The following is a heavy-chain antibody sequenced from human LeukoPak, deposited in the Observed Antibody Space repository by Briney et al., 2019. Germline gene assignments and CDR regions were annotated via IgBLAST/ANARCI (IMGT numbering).Heavy chain of an antibody. Sequence: PGGSLRLSCAASGFTFSSYGMHWVRQAPGKGLEWVAVISYDGTNKYYADSVKGRFTISRDNSKNTLYLQMNSLRPEDTAVYYCSKDRGVFGVAYSLDYWGQGTLVTVSS. D-gene: IGHD3-3*01. CDR3: SKDRGVFGVAYSLDY. CDR1: GFTFSSYG. V-gene: IGHV3-30*18. J-gene: IGHJ4*02. CDR2: ISYDGTNK.